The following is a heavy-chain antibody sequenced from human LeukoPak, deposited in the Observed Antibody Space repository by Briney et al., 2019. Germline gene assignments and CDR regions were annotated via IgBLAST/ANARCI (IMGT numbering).Heavy chain of an antibody. CDR3: ARDHHPGYYYDSSGSFDY. CDR1: GFTFSNHW. V-gene: IGHV3-7*01. J-gene: IGHJ4*02. D-gene: IGHD3-22*01. CDR2: INQDGSEK. Sequence: GGSLRLSCAASGFTFSNHWMSWVRQAPGKGLEWVANINQDGSEKYYVDSVKGRFTISRDNSKNTLYLQMNSLRAEDTAVYYCARDHHPGYYYDSSGSFDYWGQGTLVTVSS.